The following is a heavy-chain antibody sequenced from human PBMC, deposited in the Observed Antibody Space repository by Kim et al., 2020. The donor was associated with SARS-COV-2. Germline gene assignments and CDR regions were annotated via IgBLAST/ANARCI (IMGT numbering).Heavy chain of an antibody. CDR1: GGSFSDFY. CDR2: INHSGST. Sequence: SETLSLTCAVYGGSFSDFYWNWIRQSPGKGLEWIGEINHSGSTNYNPSLMSRVTISVDTSKSQFSLKLNSVTAADTAVYYCAGGSKGGGSYLNYWGRGTLVTVSS. J-gene: IGHJ4*01. V-gene: IGHV4-34*01. CDR3: AGGSKGGGSYLNY. D-gene: IGHD3-16*01.